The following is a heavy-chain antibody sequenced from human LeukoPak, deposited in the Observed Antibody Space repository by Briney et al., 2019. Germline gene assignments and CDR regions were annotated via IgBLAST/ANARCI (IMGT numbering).Heavy chain of an antibody. CDR3: ARDEGYSGDYYYYYIDI. D-gene: IGHD3-22*01. J-gene: IGHJ6*03. V-gene: IGHV4-61*02. CDR2: ISTSGTT. CDR1: GDSISSGSHY. Sequence: SETLSLTCTVSGDSISSGSHYWSWIRQPAGKGLEWIGRISTSGTTNYNPSFKGRVTISVDTSKNQFSLRLSSVTAADAAVYYCARDEGYSGDYYYYYIDIWGKGTTVTISS.